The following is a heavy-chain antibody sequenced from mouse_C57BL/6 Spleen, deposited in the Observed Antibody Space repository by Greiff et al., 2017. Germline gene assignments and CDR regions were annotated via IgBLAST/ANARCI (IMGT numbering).Heavy chain of an antibody. CDR3: ARWGIYYCYDGFAY. CDR1: GYTFTDYY. D-gene: IGHD2-2*01. Sequence: VQLQQSGPELVKPGASVKISCKASGYTFTDYYINWVKQRPGQGLEWIGWIYPGTGNTKYNEKFKGKATLTVDTSSSTAYMKVSSLTSDDSAVYFCARWGIYYCYDGFAYWGQGTLVTVSA. CDR2: IYPGTGNT. V-gene: IGHV1-84*01. J-gene: IGHJ3*01.